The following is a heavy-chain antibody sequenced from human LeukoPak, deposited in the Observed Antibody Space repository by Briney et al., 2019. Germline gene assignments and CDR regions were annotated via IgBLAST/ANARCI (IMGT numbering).Heavy chain of an antibody. Sequence: GGSLRLSCAASGFNFSHYGIHWVRQAPGKGLDWVAVISSDGSYMYYADSVKGRFTISRDNSKNTLYVQMNSLRTEDTAVYYCAKSVYNDYGGTLVDYWGQGTLVTVSS. V-gene: IGHV3-30*18. J-gene: IGHJ4*02. CDR1: GFNFSHYG. D-gene: IGHD4-23*01. CDR3: AKSVYNDYGGTLVDY. CDR2: ISSDGSYM.